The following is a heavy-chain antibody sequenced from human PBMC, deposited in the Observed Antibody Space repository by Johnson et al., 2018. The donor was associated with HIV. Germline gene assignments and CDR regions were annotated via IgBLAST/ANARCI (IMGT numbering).Heavy chain of an antibody. V-gene: IGHV3-23*04. Sequence: QLVESGGGLVQPGGSLRLSCGASAFTFSSNDMKWVRQAPGKGLEWVSPISGSDHSTYYADSVKGRFTISRDNAKNTLYLQMNSLRAEDTAVYYCARKQWLAKISSDAFDFWGQGTMVTVSS. CDR2: ISGSDHST. CDR3: ARKQWLAKISSDAFDF. CDR1: AFTFSSND. J-gene: IGHJ3*01. D-gene: IGHD6-19*01.